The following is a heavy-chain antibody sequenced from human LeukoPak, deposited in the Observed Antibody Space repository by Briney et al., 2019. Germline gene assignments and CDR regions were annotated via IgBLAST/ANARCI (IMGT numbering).Heavy chain of an antibody. V-gene: IGHV4-30-4*01. CDR3: ATEGGEQQLAQRYFQH. Sequence: KPSQTLSLTCTGSGGSISSGDYYWGWIPQPPGKGLEWIGYISDSGSTYYNPSLKSRVTISVDTSKNQFSLKLSSVTAADTAVYYCATEGGEQQLAQRYFQHWGQGTLVTVSS. D-gene: IGHD6-13*01. J-gene: IGHJ1*01. CDR1: GGSISSGDYY. CDR2: ISDSGST.